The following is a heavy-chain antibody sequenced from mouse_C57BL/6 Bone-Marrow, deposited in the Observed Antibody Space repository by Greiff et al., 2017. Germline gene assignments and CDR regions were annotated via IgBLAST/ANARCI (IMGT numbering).Heavy chain of an antibody. CDR3: ARPYSSNYWYFDV. CDR1: GYTFTSHW. J-gene: IGHJ1*03. V-gene: IGHV1-55*01. CDR2: IYPGSGST. Sequence: QVQLQQPGAELVKPGASVKMSCKASGYTFTSHWITWVKQRPGQGLEWIGDIYPGSGSTNYNEKFKSKATLTVDTSSSTAYMRISSLTSEDSAVYYCARPYSSNYWYFDVWGTGTTVTVSS. D-gene: IGHD2-5*01.